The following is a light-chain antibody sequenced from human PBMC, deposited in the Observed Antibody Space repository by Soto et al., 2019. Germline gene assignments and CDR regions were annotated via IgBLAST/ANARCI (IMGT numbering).Light chain of an antibody. Sequence: DIQMTQSPSSLSASEGDRVTIPCQSSHDVRRNLNWFQQKPGEAPQLPIYDASNLERGVPSRFSGSGSGTDFNLTISSLQPEDVVTYYCQQYNIMLSFGGGTEVEIK. CDR3: QQYNIMLS. J-gene: IGKJ4*01. CDR1: HDVRRN. CDR2: DAS. V-gene: IGKV1-33*01.